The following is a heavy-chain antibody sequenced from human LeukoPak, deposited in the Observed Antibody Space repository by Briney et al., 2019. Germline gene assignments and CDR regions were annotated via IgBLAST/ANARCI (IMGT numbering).Heavy chain of an antibody. CDR1: GLTFSTSG. D-gene: IGHD1-14*01. CDR3: ATETNGRHYDY. V-gene: IGHV3-21*06. CDR2: IGPTGSDR. Sequence: GGSLRLSCTASGLTFSTSGFSWVRQAPGKGLWWVASIGPTGSDRYHADSIKGRFTISRDNANNFLYLQMNSLRAEDTAVYYCATETNGRHYDYWGQGTLLTVSS. J-gene: IGHJ4*02.